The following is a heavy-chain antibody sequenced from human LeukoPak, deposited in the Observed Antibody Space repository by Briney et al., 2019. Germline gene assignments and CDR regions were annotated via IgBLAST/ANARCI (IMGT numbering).Heavy chain of an antibody. CDR1: GFTFSSYG. D-gene: IGHD2-15*01. Sequence: GRSLRLSCAASGFTFSSYGMHWVRQAPGKGLEWVAVISYDGSNKYYADSVKGRFTISRDNSKNTLYLQMNSLRAEDTAVYYCAKDWMGYCSGGSCYDLDYWGQGTLVTVSS. V-gene: IGHV3-30*18. CDR3: AKDWMGYCSGGSCYDLDY. J-gene: IGHJ4*02. CDR2: ISYDGSNK.